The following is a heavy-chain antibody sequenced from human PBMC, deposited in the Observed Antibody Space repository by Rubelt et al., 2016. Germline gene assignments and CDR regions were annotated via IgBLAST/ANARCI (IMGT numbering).Heavy chain of an antibody. CDR2: INQFGST. CDR3: GRDVRWSWHFDL. D-gene: IGHD4-23*01. Sequence: QVQLQQWGAGLLKPSETLSLTCAVSGGSFSSYYWYWIRQPPGKGLEWIGEINQFGSTNYNTSLKSRVTISVDTSENQFSLRVSSVTAAGTAEYYCGRDVRWSWHFDLWGRGTLVTVSS. J-gene: IGHJ2*01. V-gene: IGHV4-34*01. CDR1: GGSFSSYY.